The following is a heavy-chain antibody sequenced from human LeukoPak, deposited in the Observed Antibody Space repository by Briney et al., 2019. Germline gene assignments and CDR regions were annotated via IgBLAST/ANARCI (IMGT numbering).Heavy chain of an antibody. D-gene: IGHD3-16*01. Sequence: PGGSLRLSCAASGFTFSNAWMSWVRQAPGKGLEWVAIIWYDGSNTYYADSVKGRFTISRDNSKNTLYLQMNSLRVEDTAVYYCAPDHGGYWGQGTLVTVSS. CDR1: GFTFSNAW. CDR3: APDHGGY. J-gene: IGHJ4*02. CDR2: IWYDGSNT. V-gene: IGHV3-33*08.